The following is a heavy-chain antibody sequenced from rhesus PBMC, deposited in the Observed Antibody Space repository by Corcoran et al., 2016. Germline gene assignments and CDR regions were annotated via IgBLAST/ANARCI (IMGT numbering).Heavy chain of an antibody. CDR3: VRDRDYGNSLDY. CDR1: GGSISSSY. V-gene: IGHV4-169*02. J-gene: IGHJ4*01. Sequence: QLQLQESGPGLVKPSETLSVTCAVSGGSISSSYWSWIRQAPGKGLEWIGYIYCSGSSTTYNPALKSRVTLSVDTSKNQFALKLSSVTAADTAVYYCVRDRDYGNSLDYWGQGVLVTVSS. D-gene: IGHD4-35*01. CDR2: IYCSGSST.